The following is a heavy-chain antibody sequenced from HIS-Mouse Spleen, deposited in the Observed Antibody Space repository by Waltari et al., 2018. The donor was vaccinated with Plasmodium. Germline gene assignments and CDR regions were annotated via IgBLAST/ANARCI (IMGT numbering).Heavy chain of an antibody. CDR2: IYSGGST. J-gene: IGHJ3*02. D-gene: IGHD6-6*01. V-gene: IGHV3-53*01. CDR3: ARGMKSSSSAFDI. Sequence: DVQLVESGGDYIQPGGSLRISCARTGFPSGIHSRALVRPAPGKGLECVSVIYSGGSTYYADSVKGRFTISRDNSKNTLYLQMNSLRAEDTAVYYCARGMKSSSSAFDIWGQGTMVTVSS. CDR1: GFPSGIHS.